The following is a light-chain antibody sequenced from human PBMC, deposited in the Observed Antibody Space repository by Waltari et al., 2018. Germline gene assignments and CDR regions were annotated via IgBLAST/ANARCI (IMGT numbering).Light chain of an antibody. Sequence: DIQMTQSPSSLSASVGDRVTITCRASQTISSYLNWYQQKPGKAPHLLIYTASSLQSGVPSRFSGSGSGTDFTLTISSLQPEDFATYYCQQSSSTPPWTFGQGTMVEIK. V-gene: IGKV1-39*01. CDR3: QQSSSTPPWT. CDR1: QTISSY. CDR2: TAS. J-gene: IGKJ1*01.